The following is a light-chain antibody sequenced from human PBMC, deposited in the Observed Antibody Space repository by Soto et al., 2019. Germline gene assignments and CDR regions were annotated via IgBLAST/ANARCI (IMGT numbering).Light chain of an antibody. CDR1: TGAVTSGHY. CDR3: LLSYSGARQGV. J-gene: IGLJ2*01. V-gene: IGLV7-46*01. Sequence: QAVVTQEPSQTVSPGGTVTLTCGSSTGAVTSGHYPYWFQQKPGQAPRTLIYDTSNKHSWTPARFSGSLLGGKAALTLSGAQPEDEAEYYCLLSYSGARQGVFGGGTKLTVL. CDR2: DTS.